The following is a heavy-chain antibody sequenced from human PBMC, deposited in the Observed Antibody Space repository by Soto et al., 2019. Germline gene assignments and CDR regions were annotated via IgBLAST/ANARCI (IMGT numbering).Heavy chain of an antibody. CDR2: IYYSGST. CDR3: ARVTAAGTLGRFY. CDR1: GGSISSSSYY. D-gene: IGHD6-13*01. V-gene: IGHV4-39*01. Sequence: QLQLQESGPGLVKPSETLSLTCTVSGGSISSSSYYWGWIRQPPGKGLEWIGSIYYSGSTYYNPSLKSRVTISVDTSKNQFSLKLSSVTAADTAVYYCARVTAAGTLGRFYWGQGTLVTVSS. J-gene: IGHJ4*02.